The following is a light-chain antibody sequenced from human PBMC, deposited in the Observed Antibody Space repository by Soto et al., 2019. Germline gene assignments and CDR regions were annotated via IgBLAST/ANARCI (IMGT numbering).Light chain of an antibody. CDR3: QQRSNWPPWT. Sequence: EIVLTQSPATLSLSPGERATLSCRASQSVSSYLAWYQQKPGQAPRLLIYDASNRATGIPDRFSGSGSGTDFTFTISSREPEDFEVYYCQQRSNWPPWTFGQGTKVEIK. J-gene: IGKJ1*01. CDR2: DAS. V-gene: IGKV3-11*01. CDR1: QSVSSY.